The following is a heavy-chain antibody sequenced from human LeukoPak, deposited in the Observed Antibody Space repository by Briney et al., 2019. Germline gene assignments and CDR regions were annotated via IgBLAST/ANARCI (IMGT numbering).Heavy chain of an antibody. Sequence: GGSLRLSCAAPGFTFSNYGMHWVRQAPGKGLEWVALIWYDGSNKYYTDSVKGRLTISRDNSKDTLFLQMNGLRAEDTAVYYCAKTRPLDSSSWSHGDYWGQGTLVTVSS. D-gene: IGHD6-13*01. CDR2: IWYDGSNK. CDR1: GFTFSNYG. J-gene: IGHJ4*02. CDR3: AKTRPLDSSSWSHGDY. V-gene: IGHV3-33*06.